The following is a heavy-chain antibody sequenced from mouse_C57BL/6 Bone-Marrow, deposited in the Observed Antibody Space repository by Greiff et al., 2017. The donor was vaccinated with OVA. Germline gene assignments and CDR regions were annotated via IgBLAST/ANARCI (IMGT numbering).Heavy chain of an antibody. CDR1: GFSFNTYA. CDR2: IRSKSNNYAT. Sequence: EVMLVESGGGLVQPKGSLKLSCAASGFSFNTYAMNWVRQAPGKGLEWVARIRSKSNNYATYYADSVKDRFTISRDDSESMLYLQMNNLKTEDTAMYYCVRGITTVDWYFDVWGTGTTVTVSS. V-gene: IGHV10-1*01. J-gene: IGHJ1*03. D-gene: IGHD1-1*01. CDR3: VRGITTVDWYFDV.